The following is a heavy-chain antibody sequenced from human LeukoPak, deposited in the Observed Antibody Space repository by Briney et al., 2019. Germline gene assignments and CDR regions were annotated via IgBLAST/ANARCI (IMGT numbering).Heavy chain of an antibody. CDR3: ARKPEQWQGLDY. D-gene: IGHD6-19*01. CDR2: IYYSGST. J-gene: IGHJ4*02. CDR1: GGSISSGGYY. V-gene: IGHV4-31*03. Sequence: PSETLSLTCTVSGGSISSGGYYWSWIRQHPGKGLEWIGYIYYSGSTYYNPSLKSRVTISVDTSKSQFSLKLSSVTAADTAVYYCARKPEQWQGLDYWGQGTLVTVSS.